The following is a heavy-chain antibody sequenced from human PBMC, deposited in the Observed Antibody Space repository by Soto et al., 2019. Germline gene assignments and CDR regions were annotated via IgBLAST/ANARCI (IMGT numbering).Heavy chain of an antibody. J-gene: IGHJ3*02. D-gene: IGHD2-15*01. CDR2: IYHSGST. V-gene: IGHV4-30-2*01. Sequence: SETLSLTCAVSGGSISSGGYSWSWIRQPPGEGLEWIGYIYHSGSTYYNPSLKSRVTISVDKSKNQFSLKLSSVTAADTVVYYCARGDCSGGSCYSVDIWGQGTMVT. CDR1: GGSISSGGYS. CDR3: ARGDCSGGSCYSVDI.